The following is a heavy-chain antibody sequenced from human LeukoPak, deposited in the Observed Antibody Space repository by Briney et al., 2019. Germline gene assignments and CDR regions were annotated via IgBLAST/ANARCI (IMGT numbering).Heavy chain of an antibody. CDR1: GGSFSGYY. CDR3: AREASSSGWFDP. D-gene: IGHD6-6*01. CDR2: INHSGST. Sequence: SETLSLTCAVYGGSFSGYYWSWIRQPPGKGLEWIGEINHSGSTNYNPSLKSRVTMSVDTSKNQFSLKLSSVTAADTAVYYCAREASSSGWFDPWGQGTLVTVSS. V-gene: IGHV4-34*01. J-gene: IGHJ5*02.